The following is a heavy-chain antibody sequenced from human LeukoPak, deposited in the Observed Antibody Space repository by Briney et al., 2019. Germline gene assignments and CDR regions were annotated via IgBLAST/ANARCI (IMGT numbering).Heavy chain of an antibody. Sequence: GGSLRLSCKVTGYNFITYWINWVRRMPGKGLEWMGKIDPADSHTDYNPSFQGHVSMSVDKSISVAYLQWSSLRASDTAMYFCTRTGYTSGWPSGLDVWGKGTTVTVSS. CDR2: IDPADSHT. CDR1: GYNFITYW. D-gene: IGHD6-19*01. J-gene: IGHJ6*04. CDR3: TRTGYTSGWPSGLDV. V-gene: IGHV5-10-1*01.